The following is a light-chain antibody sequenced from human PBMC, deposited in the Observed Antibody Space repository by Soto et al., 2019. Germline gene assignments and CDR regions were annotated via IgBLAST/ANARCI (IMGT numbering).Light chain of an antibody. CDR3: QQYNSDST. Sequence: IQMTQSPSTLSASVGDRVTITCRASQSISIWLAWYQQKPGKAPKLLIHTASSLESEVPSRFSGSGSGTEFTLTIISLQPYESATYYCQQYNSDSTFGQGTQVQIK. CDR2: TAS. V-gene: IGKV1-5*03. J-gene: IGKJ1*01. CDR1: QSISIW.